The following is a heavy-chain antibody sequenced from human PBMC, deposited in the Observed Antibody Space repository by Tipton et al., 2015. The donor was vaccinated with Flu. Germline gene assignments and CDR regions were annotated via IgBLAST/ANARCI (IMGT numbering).Heavy chain of an antibody. J-gene: IGHJ6*03. CDR3: ATQGRGLDYYMDV. V-gene: IGHV4-39*01. D-gene: IGHD3-10*01. CDR2: IYYSGST. Sequence: TLSLTCTVSGGSISSSSYYWGWIRQPPGKGLEWIGSIYYSGSTYYNPSLKSRVTISVDTSKNQSSLKLSSVTAADTAVYYCATQGRGLDYYMDVWGQGTTVPVSS. CDR1: GGSISSSSYY.